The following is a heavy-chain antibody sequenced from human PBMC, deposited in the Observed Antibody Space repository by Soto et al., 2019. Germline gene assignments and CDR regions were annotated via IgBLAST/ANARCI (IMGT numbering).Heavy chain of an antibody. Sequence: GVPVEVCRAASRESVSISFVAWVRQAPGQGLEWMGIIDPSGGSTIFAQKFQGRVTMTRDTSTSTVYMELSSLRFEDTAVYYCARKYYFDYWGQGTLVTVSS. V-gene: IGHV1-46*01. CDR1: RESVSISF. CDR2: IDPSGGST. J-gene: IGHJ4*02. CDR3: ARKYYFDY.